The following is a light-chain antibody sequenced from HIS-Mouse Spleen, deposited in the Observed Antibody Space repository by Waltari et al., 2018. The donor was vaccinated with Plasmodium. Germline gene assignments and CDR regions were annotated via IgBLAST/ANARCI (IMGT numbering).Light chain of an antibody. CDR3: AAWDDSLNGVV. CDR1: ISSIGSNT. V-gene: IGLV1-44*01. CDR2: SMS. Sequence: QSVLTQPPSASGTPGQRVTISCSGSISSIGSNTVNCYQQLPGTAPKLRIYSMSQRPSGAPDRSSGSKSGTSASLAISGLQSEDEADYYCAAWDDSLNGVVFAGGTKLTVL. J-gene: IGLJ2*01.